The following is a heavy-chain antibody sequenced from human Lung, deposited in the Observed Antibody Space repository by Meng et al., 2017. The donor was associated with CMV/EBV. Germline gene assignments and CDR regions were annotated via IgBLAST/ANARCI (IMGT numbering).Heavy chain of an antibody. J-gene: IGHJ6*02. CDR1: GFTFTTFW. CDR3: VRYANSHYGMDV. Sequence: SXAASGFTFTTFWMTWVRQAPGKGLEWVANIKEDGSGQWYVDSVKGRFTISRDNAKQSVYLQMDSLRAEDTAVYYCVRYANSHYGMDVWGQGTTVTXSS. V-gene: IGHV3-7*01. D-gene: IGHD2-21*01. CDR2: IKEDGSGQ.